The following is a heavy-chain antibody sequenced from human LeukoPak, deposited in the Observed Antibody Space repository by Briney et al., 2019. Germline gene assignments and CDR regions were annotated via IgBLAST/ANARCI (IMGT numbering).Heavy chain of an antibody. Sequence: SETLSLTCAVYGGSFSGYYWSWIRQPPGKGLEWIGEINHSGSTNYNPSLKSRVTISVDTSKNQFSLKLSSVTAADTAVYYCARHVRDIVATIPANWFDPWGQGTLVTVSS. CDR1: GGSFSGYY. J-gene: IGHJ5*02. V-gene: IGHV4-34*01. CDR2: INHSGST. CDR3: ARHVRDIVATIPANWFDP. D-gene: IGHD5-12*01.